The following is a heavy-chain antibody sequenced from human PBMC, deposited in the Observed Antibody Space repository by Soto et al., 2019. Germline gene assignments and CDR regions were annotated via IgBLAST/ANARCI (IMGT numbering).Heavy chain of an antibody. CDR2: IYHSGSI. V-gene: IGHV4-4*02. CDR1: NASISSRKW. D-gene: IGHD3-10*01. J-gene: IGHJ3*02. CDR3: ASKFGELLADAFDI. Sequence: SETLSLTCTVSNASISSRKWWTWVRQTPGKGLEWIWEIYHSGSINHNPSLKSRVTMSVDKSNNQFSLKMTSVTAAYSSVYYCASKFGELLADAFDIWGQGTVVT.